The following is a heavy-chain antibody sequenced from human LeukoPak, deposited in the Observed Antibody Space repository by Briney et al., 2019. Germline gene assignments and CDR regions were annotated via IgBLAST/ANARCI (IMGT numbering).Heavy chain of an antibody. Sequence: SETLSLTCTVSGGSISSSSYYWGWIRQPPGKGLEWIWSIYYSGSTYYNPPLKSRVTISVDTSKNQFSLKLSSVTAADTAVYYCERTSHYYDSSGFDFDYWGQGTLVTVSS. CDR2: IYYSGST. D-gene: IGHD3-22*01. CDR1: GGSISSSSYY. J-gene: IGHJ4*02. V-gene: IGHV4-39*01. CDR3: ERTSHYYDSSGFDFDY.